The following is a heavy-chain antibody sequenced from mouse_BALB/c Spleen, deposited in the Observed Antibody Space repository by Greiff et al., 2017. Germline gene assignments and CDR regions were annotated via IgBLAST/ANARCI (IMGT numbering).Heavy chain of an antibody. CDR2: IYPGDGDT. V-gene: IGHV1-80*01. D-gene: IGHD1-1*01. CDR1: GYAFSSYW. J-gene: IGHJ2*01. Sequence: VQLVESGAELVRPGSSVKISCKASGYAFSSYWMNWVKQRPGQGLEWIGQIYPGDGDTNYNGKFKGKATLTADKSSSTAYMQLSSLTSEDSAVYFCARRYGSSYFDYWGQGTTLTVSS. CDR3: ARRYGSSYFDY.